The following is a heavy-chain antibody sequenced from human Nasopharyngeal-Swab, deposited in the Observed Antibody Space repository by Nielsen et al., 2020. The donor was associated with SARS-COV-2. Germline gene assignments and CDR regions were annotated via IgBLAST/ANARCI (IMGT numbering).Heavy chain of an antibody. V-gene: IGHV3-48*03. CDR1: GFTFSSYE. Sequence: GESLKISCAASGFTFSSYEMNWVGQAPGKGLEWVSYISSSGSTIYLADSVKGRFTISRDNAKNSLYLQLNSLRAEDTAVYYCARGWGIAARSGWFDPWGQGTLVTVSS. D-gene: IGHD6-6*01. CDR3: ARGWGIAARSGWFDP. J-gene: IGHJ5*02. CDR2: ISSSGSTI.